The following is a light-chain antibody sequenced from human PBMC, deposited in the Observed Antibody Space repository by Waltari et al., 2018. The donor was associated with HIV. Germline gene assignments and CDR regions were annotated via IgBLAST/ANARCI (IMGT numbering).Light chain of an antibody. V-gene: IGLV2-11*01. Sequence: QSALTQPRSVSGSPGQSVTISCTGTSSDVGNSHYVSWYQQHPGKAPKFMIYDVSKRPSGVPDRFSGSKSGNTASLTISGLQAEDEADYYCCSYAGSYTLGVFGGGTKVTVL. CDR2: DVS. J-gene: IGLJ2*01. CDR3: CSYAGSYTLGV. CDR1: SSDVGNSHY.